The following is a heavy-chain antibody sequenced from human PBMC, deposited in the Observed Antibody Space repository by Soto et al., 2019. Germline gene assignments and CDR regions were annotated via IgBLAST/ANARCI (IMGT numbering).Heavy chain of an antibody. Sequence: QVHLVQSGAEVKKPGASVKLSCKTSGYTFSNFDVNWVRQAAGQGLEWMGWMSPNSENKGYAQKFQGRLSMTRDTSITTAYMELSSLTSEDTAVYYCAKLPWGFNYYDRSEYRATDNDAFHIWGQGTMVTVSS. J-gene: IGHJ3*02. V-gene: IGHV1-8*01. CDR2: MSPNSENK. D-gene: IGHD3-22*01. CDR1: GYTFSNFD. CDR3: AKLPWGFNYYDRSEYRATDNDAFHI.